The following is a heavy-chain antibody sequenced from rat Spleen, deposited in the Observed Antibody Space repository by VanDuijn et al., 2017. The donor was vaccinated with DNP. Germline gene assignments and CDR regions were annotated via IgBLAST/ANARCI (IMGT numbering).Heavy chain of an antibody. V-gene: IGHV1-43*01. D-gene: IGHD1-6*01. Sequence: QVQLQQSGAELANPGSSVRISCKASGHVFTRNYIGWIKQTTGQGLAYIGYINTGSGGINYNEKFKGKATLTVDKSSSTAFMQLSSLTPDDSAVYYCAREETYFGYDYFDYWGQGAMVTVSS. J-gene: IGHJ2*01. CDR2: INTGSGGI. CDR3: AREETYFGYDYFDY. CDR1: GHVFTRNY.